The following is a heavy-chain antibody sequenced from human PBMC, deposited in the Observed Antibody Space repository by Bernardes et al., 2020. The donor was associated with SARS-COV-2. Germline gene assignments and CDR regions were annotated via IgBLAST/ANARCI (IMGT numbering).Heavy chain of an antibody. V-gene: IGHV3-23*01. CDR3: AKDDDRPLFGAPGFDS. CDR2: ISGSGNTT. Sequence: GGSLRLSCAASGFTFTKYDMSCVRQAPGKGLEWVSGISGSGNTTYYADSVKGRFTISRDNSKNTLFLQMDSLRAEDTAVYYCAKDDDRPLFGAPGFDSWGQGTLVTVSS. D-gene: IGHD3-3*01. CDR1: GFTFTKYD. J-gene: IGHJ4*02.